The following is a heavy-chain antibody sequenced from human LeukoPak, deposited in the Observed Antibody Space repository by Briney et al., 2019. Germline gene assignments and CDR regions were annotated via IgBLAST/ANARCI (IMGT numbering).Heavy chain of an antibody. V-gene: IGHV4-34*01. CDR1: GGSISSYY. J-gene: IGHJ4*02. CDR2: INHSGST. D-gene: IGHD3-22*01. CDR3: ARGKDSSGYGEYDY. Sequence: SETLSLTCTVSGGSISSYYWSWIRQPPGKGPEWIGEINHSGSTNYNPSLKSRVTISVDTSKNQFSLKLSSVTAADTAVYYCARGKDSSGYGEYDYWGQGTLVTVSS.